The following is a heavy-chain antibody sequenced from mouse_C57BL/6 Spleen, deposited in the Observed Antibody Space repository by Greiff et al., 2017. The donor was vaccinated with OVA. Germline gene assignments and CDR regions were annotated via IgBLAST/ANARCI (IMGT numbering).Heavy chain of an antibody. Sequence: DVQLVESGGGLVKPGGSLKLSCAASGFTFSDYGMHWVRQAPEKGLEWVAYISSGSSTIYYADTVKGRFTISRDNAKNTLFLQMTSLRSEDTAMYYCARGYSNYDFAYWGQGTLVTVSA. J-gene: IGHJ3*01. CDR2: ISSGSSTI. CDR1: GFTFSDYG. D-gene: IGHD2-5*01. V-gene: IGHV5-17*01. CDR3: ARGYSNYDFAY.